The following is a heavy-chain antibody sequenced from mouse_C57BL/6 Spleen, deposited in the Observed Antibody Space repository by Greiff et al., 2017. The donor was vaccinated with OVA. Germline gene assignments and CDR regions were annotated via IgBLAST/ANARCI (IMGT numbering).Heavy chain of an antibody. CDR3: GRSGYYSSSYTLNYGDY. J-gene: IGHJ2*01. V-gene: IGHV1-50*01. Sequence: QVQLQQPGAELVKPGASVKLSCKASGYTFTSYWMQWVKQRPGQGLEWIGEIDPSDSYTNYNQKFKGKATLTVDPSSSTAYMQLSSLTSEDSAVYECGRSGYYSSSYTLNYGDYGGKGTTLTVSS. CDR1: GYTFTSYW. D-gene: IGHD1-1*01. CDR2: IDPSDSYT.